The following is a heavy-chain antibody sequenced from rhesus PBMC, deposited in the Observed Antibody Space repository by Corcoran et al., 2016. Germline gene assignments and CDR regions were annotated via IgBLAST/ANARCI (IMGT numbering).Heavy chain of an antibody. D-gene: IGHD6-25*01. V-gene: IGHV4-80*01. J-gene: IGHJ3*01. Sequence: QVQLQESGPGLVKPSETLSLTCAVSGVPLRIYWWSWIRPSPRTGLEWIGEINGHSDSTNYNPSLKGRITLSKDASKNQFSLKLNSVTAADTAVYYCARAREGSWNAFDLWGQGLRVTVSS. CDR3: ARAREGSWNAFDL. CDR2: INGHSDST. CDR1: GVPLRIYW.